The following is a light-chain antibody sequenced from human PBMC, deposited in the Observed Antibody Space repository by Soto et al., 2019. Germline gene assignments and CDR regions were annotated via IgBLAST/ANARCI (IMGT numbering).Light chain of an antibody. CDR2: GAS. CDR1: QSVSSSV. J-gene: IGKJ4*02. CDR3: QQYGSSPLT. V-gene: IGKV3-20*01. Sequence: EIVLTQSPGTLSLSPGERATLSCRASQSVSSSVLAWYQQKPGQAPRLLIYGASSRATGIPDRFSGSGSGTDFPLTSSRREPEDFAVYYCQQYGSSPLTFGGGPKVGIK.